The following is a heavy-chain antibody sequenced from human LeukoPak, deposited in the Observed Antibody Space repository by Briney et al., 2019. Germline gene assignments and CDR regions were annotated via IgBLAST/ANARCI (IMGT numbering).Heavy chain of an antibody. V-gene: IGHV3-23*01. CDR1: GFTFSRSA. CDR3: AKDANYLDSSGYLIPFDY. D-gene: IGHD3-22*01. J-gene: IGHJ4*02. CDR2: ISGNGQQT. Sequence: GGSLRLSCSASGFTFSRSAMTWVRQLPGGGLEWVSSISGNGQQTYYGDSVKGRFSVSRENSQNTLYLQMDSLRADDSALYYCAKDANYLDSSGYLIPFDYWGQGTLVTVSS.